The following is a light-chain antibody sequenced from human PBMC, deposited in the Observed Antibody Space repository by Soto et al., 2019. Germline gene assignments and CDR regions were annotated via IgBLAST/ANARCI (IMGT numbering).Light chain of an antibody. CDR2: GAS. CDR1: QSVDGY. V-gene: IGKV3-15*01. J-gene: IGKJ5*01. Sequence: VMTQSPATLSVSLGESATLSCRASQSVDGYLAWYQQKPGQAPRLLIYGASTRATGVTARFRGGGSGTEFTLTISSLQSEDSAVYYCQQYHKWPPITFGQGTRLEMK. CDR3: QQYHKWPPIT.